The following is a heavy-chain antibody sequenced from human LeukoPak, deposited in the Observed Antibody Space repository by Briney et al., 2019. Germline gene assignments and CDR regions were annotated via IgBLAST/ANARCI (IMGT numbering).Heavy chain of an antibody. CDR1: GFTFSSYA. D-gene: IGHD5-18*01. Sequence: GGSLRLSCAASGFTFSSYAMSWVRQAPGKGLEWVSAISGSGGSTYYADSVKGRLTISRDNSKNTLYLQMNSLRAEDTAVYYCAKGATNGYSYGSSFDYWGQGTLVTVSS. J-gene: IGHJ4*02. CDR3: AKGATNGYSYGSSFDY. CDR2: ISGSGGST. V-gene: IGHV3-23*01.